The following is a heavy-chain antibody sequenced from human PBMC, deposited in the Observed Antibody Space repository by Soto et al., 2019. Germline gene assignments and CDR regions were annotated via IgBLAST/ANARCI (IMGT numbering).Heavy chain of an antibody. CDR3: ASTAGILLWFGELRYYFDF. J-gene: IGHJ4*02. Sequence: QVHLQQWGAGLLKPPETLSLTCAVYGGTFSGYYWSWIRQPPGKGLEWIGEINHSGTTNYNPSLKSRVTISMDTSKNQFSLKLSSVTAADTAVYYCASTAGILLWFGELRYYFDFWGQGTLVTV. CDR1: GGTFSGYY. V-gene: IGHV4-34*01. CDR2: INHSGTT. D-gene: IGHD3-10*01.